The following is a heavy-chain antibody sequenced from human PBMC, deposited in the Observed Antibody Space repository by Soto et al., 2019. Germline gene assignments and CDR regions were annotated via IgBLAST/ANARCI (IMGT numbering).Heavy chain of an antibody. D-gene: IGHD6-19*01. CDR1: GFTFSSYA. J-gene: IGHJ4*02. CDR3: ATLAGIAAYYFDY. V-gene: IGHV3-23*01. Sequence: SLRLSCAASGFTFSSYAMSWVRQAPGTGLEWVSAISGSGGSTYYADSVKGRFTISRDNSKNTLYLQMNSLRAEDTAVYYCATLAGIAAYYFDYWGQGTLVTVSS. CDR2: ISGSGGST.